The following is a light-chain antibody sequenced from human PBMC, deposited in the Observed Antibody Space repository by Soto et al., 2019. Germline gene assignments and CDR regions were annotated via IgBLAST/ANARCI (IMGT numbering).Light chain of an antibody. Sequence: IQMTQSPSSVSASVVDRVILTCRASQRISSWLAWYHQRPGKAPKLLIYATSTLETGVPSRFSGSGSGRDFTLTISSLQPEDLGTYFCQQANSVPWTFGQGTKVEVK. J-gene: IGKJ1*01. CDR2: ATS. V-gene: IGKV1-12*01. CDR3: QQANSVPWT. CDR1: QRISSW.